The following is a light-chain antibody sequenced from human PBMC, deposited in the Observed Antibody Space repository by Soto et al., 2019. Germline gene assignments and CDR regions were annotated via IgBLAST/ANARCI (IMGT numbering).Light chain of an antibody. CDR2: SDN. J-gene: IGLJ2*01. Sequence: QSVLTQPPSASGTPGQRVTIFCSGSSSNIGTNTVIWYQQLPGAAPKLLIYSDNQRPSGVPDRFSGSKSGTSASLAISGLQSEDEADYYCAAWDVSLVVFGGGTKQTVL. CDR3: AAWDVSLVV. CDR1: SSNIGTNT. V-gene: IGLV1-44*01.